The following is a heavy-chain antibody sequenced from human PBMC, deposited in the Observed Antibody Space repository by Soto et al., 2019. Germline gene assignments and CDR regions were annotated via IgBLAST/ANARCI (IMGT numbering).Heavy chain of an antibody. CDR1: GFTFTSSA. J-gene: IGHJ6*02. V-gene: IGHV1-58*01. D-gene: IGHD2-15*01. CDR3: AAGYCSGGSCYSTRFGYYYGMDV. Sequence: SVKVSCKASGFTFTSSAVQWVRQARGQRLEWIGWIVVGSGNTNYAQKFQERVTITRDMSTSTAYMELSSLRSEDTAVYCCAAGYCSGGSCYSTRFGYYYGMDVWGQGTTVTVSS. CDR2: IVVGSGNT.